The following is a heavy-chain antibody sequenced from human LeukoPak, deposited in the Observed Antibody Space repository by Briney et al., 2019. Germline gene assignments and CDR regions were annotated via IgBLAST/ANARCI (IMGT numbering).Heavy chain of an antibody. J-gene: IGHJ4*02. CDR3: TTTGGTTTRFVDY. CDR2: IISTTDGGTT. V-gene: IGHV3-15*01. D-gene: IGHD1-26*01. CDR1: GFTFSNAW. Sequence: TGGSLRLSCAASGFTFSNAWMSWVRQAPGKGLEWVGRIISTTDGGTTDYAAPVKGRFTISRDDSKDTLYLQMNSLKTEDTAVYYCTTTGGTTTRFVDYWGQGTLVTVSS.